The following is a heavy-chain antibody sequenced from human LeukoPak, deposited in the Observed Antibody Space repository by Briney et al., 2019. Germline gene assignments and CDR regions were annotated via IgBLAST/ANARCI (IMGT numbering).Heavy chain of an antibody. Sequence: GGSLRLSCAASGFTFSSYGMHWVRQAPGKGLEWVAVISYDGSNKYYADSVKGRFTISRDNSKNTLYLQMNSLRAEDTAVYYCAKGDYGDYLPLWYWGQGTLVTVSS. CDR2: ISYDGSNK. V-gene: IGHV3-30*18. D-gene: IGHD4-17*01. CDR1: GFTFSSYG. J-gene: IGHJ4*02. CDR3: AKGDYGDYLPLWY.